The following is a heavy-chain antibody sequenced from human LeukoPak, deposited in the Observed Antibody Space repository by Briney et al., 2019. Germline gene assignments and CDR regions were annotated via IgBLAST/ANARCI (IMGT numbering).Heavy chain of an antibody. V-gene: IGHV1-69*04. D-gene: IGHD2-15*01. CDR1: GGTFSSYA. J-gene: IGHJ2*01. CDR2: IIPILGIA. CDR3: AIETLVVSL. Sequence: ASVKVSCKASGGTFSSYAISWVRQAPGQGLEWMGRIIPILGIANYAQKLQGRVTMTTDTSTSTAYMELRSLRSDDTAVYYCAIETLVVSLWGRGTLVTVSS.